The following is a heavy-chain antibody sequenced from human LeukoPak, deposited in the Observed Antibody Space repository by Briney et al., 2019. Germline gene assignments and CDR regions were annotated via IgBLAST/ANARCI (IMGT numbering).Heavy chain of an antibody. Sequence: GASVKVSCKASGYTFTGYCMHWVRQAPGQGLEWMGWINPNSGGTNYAQKFQGRVTMTRDTSISTAYMELSRLRSDDTAVYYCASLYGSGSQIYYYYGMDVWGQGTTVTVSS. CDR3: ASLYGSGSQIYYYYGMDV. CDR2: INPNSGGT. D-gene: IGHD3-10*01. V-gene: IGHV1-2*02. J-gene: IGHJ6*02. CDR1: GYTFTGYC.